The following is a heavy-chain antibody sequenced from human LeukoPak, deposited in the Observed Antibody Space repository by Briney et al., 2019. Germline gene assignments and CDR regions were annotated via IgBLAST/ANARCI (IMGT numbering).Heavy chain of an antibody. CDR1: GYTFTGYY. Sequence: ASVKVSCKASGYTFTGYYMHWVRQAPGQGLEWMGWINPNSGGTNYAQKFQGRVTMTRDTPISTAYMELSRLRSDDTAVYYCARPHLDPYYFDYWGQGTLVTVSS. V-gene: IGHV1-2*02. CDR2: INPNSGGT. J-gene: IGHJ4*02. CDR3: ARPHLDPYYFDY.